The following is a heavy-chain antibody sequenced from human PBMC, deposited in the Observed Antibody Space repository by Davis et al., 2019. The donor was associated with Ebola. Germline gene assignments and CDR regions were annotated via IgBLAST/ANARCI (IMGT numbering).Heavy chain of an antibody. CDR3: ARDVAVAGSAFDY. D-gene: IGHD6-19*01. J-gene: IGHJ4*02. CDR1: GGSFSGYY. CDR2: INHSGST. Sequence: GSLRLSCAVYGGSFSGYYWSWIRQPPGKGLEWIGEINHSGSTNYNPSLKSRVTISVDKSKNQFSLKLSSVTAADTAVYYCARDVAVAGSAFDYWGQGTLVTVSS. V-gene: IGHV4-34*01.